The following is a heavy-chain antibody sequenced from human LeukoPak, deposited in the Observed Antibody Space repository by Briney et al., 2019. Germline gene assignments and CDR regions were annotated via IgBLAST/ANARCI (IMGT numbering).Heavy chain of an antibody. CDR2: FDPEDGET. D-gene: IGHD1-26*01. V-gene: IGHV1-24*01. CDR3: ATYGSYQHAFDI. Sequence: VASVKVSCKVSGYTLTELSMHWVRQAPGKGLEWMGGFDPEDGETIYAQKFQGRVTMTEDTSTDTAYMELSSLRSEDTAVYYCATYGSYQHAFDIWGQGTMVTVS. CDR1: GYTLTELS. J-gene: IGHJ3*02.